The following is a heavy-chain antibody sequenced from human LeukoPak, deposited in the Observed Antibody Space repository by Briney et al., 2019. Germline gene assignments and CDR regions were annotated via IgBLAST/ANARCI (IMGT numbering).Heavy chain of an antibody. Sequence: PSEPLSLTCTVSGDSISSGSYYWGWIRQPPGRGREWIGSIYYSGSTYYNPSRKSRLPISVHTSNNQFSHELSSRARAHMVVYYCARHGAMTRNFQHWGQGTLVTVSS. CDR1: GDSISSGSYY. CDR3: ARHGAMTRNFQH. CDR2: IYYSGST. V-gene: IGHV4-39*01. D-gene: IGHD1-14*01. J-gene: IGHJ1*01.